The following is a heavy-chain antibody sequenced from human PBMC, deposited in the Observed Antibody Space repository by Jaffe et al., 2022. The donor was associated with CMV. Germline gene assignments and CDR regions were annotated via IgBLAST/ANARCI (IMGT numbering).Heavy chain of an antibody. V-gene: IGHV3-11*01. CDR2: ISGSGSTM. Sequence: QVQLVESGGGLVKPGGSLRLSCVASAFSFSDYYMRWIRQAPGKGLEWVSYISGSGSTMYYADSVKGRFTVSRDNAKNSLYLQMNSLRAEDTAVYYCARDRYDSWLGNYSYAMDVWGQGTTVTVSS. J-gene: IGHJ6*02. D-gene: IGHD3-16*01. CDR1: AFSFSDYY. CDR3: ARDRYDSWLGNYSYAMDV.